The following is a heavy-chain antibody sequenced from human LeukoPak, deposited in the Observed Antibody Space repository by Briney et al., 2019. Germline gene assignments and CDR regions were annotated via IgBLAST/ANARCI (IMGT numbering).Heavy chain of an antibody. J-gene: IGHJ4*02. CDR2: IYYSGST. CDR3: ARGYFDWLLRSYYFDY. CDR1: GGSISSYY. V-gene: IGHV4-59*01. D-gene: IGHD3-9*01. Sequence: PSETLSLTCTVSGGSISSYYWSWIRQPPGKGLEWIGYIYYSGSTNYNPSLKSRVTISVDTSKNQFSLKLSSVTAADTAVYYCARGYFDWLLRSYYFDYWGQGTLVTVSS.